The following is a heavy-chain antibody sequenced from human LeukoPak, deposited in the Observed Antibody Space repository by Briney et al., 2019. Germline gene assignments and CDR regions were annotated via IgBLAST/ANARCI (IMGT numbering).Heavy chain of an antibody. D-gene: IGHD2-8*01. J-gene: IGHJ4*02. Sequence: GGSLRLSCAASGFTFSSYWMSWVRQAQGKGLEWVAIINQDQSEKYYVDSVKGRFTIPRDNARNSLYLQMNSLRAEDTAVYYCARLGYCSNGVCPGNYWGQGTLVTVSS. CDR3: ARLGYCSNGVCPGNY. CDR1: GFTFSSYW. V-gene: IGHV3-7*05. CDR2: INQDQSEK.